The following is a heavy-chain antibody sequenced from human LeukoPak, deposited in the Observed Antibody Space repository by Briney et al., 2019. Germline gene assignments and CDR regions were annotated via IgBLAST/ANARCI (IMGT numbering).Heavy chain of an antibody. V-gene: IGHV3-43*02. CDR1: GFTFDDYA. CDR2: ISGDGGST. J-gene: IGHJ6*03. D-gene: IGHD3-10*01. CDR3: AKDTIPYGRSYYYMDV. Sequence: PGGFLRLSCAASGFTFDDYAMHWVRQAPGKGLEWVSLISGDGGSTYYADPVKGRFTVSRDNSKNSLYLHMSSLRTEDTALFYCAKDTIPYGRSYYYMDVWGKGTTVTVSS.